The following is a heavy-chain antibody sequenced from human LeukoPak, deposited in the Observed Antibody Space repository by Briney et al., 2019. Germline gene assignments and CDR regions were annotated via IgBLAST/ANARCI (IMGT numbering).Heavy chain of an antibody. Sequence: SETLSLTCTVSGGSTSNYYWSWIRQPPGKGLERVGYIYCSGSTNYNLSLKSRVTISVDTSKNQFSLKPNSLTTADTAVYYCARGRTYPDYSFDYWGQGTLVTVSS. J-gene: IGHJ4*02. CDR1: GGSTSNYY. CDR2: IYCSGST. D-gene: IGHD2-21*02. V-gene: IGHV4-59*01. CDR3: ARGRTYPDYSFDY.